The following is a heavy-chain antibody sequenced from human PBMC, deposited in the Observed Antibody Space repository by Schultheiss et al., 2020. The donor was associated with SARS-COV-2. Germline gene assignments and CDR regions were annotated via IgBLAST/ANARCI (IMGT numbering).Heavy chain of an antibody. V-gene: IGHV1-8*01. CDR3: ARDTVVVTARTNNWFDP. J-gene: IGHJ5*02. D-gene: IGHD2-21*02. CDR1: GYTFTSYD. CDR2: MNPNSGNT. Sequence: ASVKVSCKASGYTFTSYDINWVRQATGQGLEWMGWMNPNSGNTNYAQKLQGRVTITADESTSTAYMELSSLRSEDTAVYYCARDTVVVTARTNNWFDPWGQGTLVTVSS.